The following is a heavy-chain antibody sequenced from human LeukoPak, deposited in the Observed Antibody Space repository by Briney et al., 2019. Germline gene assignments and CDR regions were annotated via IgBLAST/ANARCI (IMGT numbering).Heavy chain of an antibody. J-gene: IGHJ4*02. CDR2: IYYIGTA. V-gene: IGHV4-30-4*01. Sequence: PSETLSLTCSVSGDSISIGDYRWSWIRQSPGKGLEWIGYIYYIGTAYYNPSLRSRVALSADTSKNQFSLKLNSVTVADSAVYYGVRIWGSYRLFDYWGQGTLVTVSS. CDR3: VRIWGSYRLFDY. CDR1: GDSISIGDYR. D-gene: IGHD3-16*02.